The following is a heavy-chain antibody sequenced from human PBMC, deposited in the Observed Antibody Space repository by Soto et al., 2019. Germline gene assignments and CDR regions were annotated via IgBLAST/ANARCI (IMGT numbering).Heavy chain of an antibody. D-gene: IGHD6-13*01. CDR3: ARVSATGRPFDY. CDR2: ISPYNGNS. CDR1: GYTFTTYG. V-gene: IGHV1-18*04. Sequence: ASVKVSCKASGYTFTTYGISWVRQAPGQGLEWMGWISPYNGNSIYAQKFQGRVTMTTDTSTSTAYMELRSLRSDDTAIYYCARVSATGRPFDYWGQGTLVTVSS. J-gene: IGHJ4*02.